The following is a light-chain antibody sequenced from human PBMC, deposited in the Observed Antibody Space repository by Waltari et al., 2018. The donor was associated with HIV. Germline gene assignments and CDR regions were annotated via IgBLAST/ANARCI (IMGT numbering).Light chain of an antibody. CDR3: QQYDNLPYT. CDR2: DVS. J-gene: IGKJ2*01. V-gene: IGKV1-33*01. CDR1: QDITNF. Sequence: DIQMTQSPSSLSASVGDRVTITCQASQDITNFLNWYQQRPGKAPKLLIYDVSSLEAGVPSRFSGSGSGTDFTLTITSLQPEDFATYYCQQYDNLPYTFGQGAKLEIK.